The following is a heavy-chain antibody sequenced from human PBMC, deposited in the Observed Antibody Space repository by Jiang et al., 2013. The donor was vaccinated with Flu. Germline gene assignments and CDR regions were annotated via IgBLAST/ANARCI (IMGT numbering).Heavy chain of an antibody. CDR3: ARGDYDILTGYPYYGMDV. Sequence: SSGGYVLELDPPAPREGPGVDWVHLLHGSTYYNPSLKSRVTISVDTSKNQFSLKLSSVTAADTAVYYCARGDYDILTGYPYYGMDVWGQGTTVTVSS. CDR1: SSGGYV. CDR2: LLHGST. J-gene: IGHJ6*02. V-gene: IGHV4-31*02. D-gene: IGHD3-9*01.